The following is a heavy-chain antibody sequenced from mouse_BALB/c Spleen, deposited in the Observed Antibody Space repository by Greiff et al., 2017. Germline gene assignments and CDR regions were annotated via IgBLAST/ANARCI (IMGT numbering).Heavy chain of an antibody. V-gene: IGHV14-3*02. CDR2: IDPANGNT. J-gene: IGHJ2*01. Sequence: EVQLQQSGAELVKPGASVKLSCTASGFNIKDTYMYWVKQRPEQGLEWIGRIDPANGNTKYDPKFQGKATITADTSSNTAYLQLRSLTSEDTAVYYCARGVFDYWGQGTTLTVSS. CDR1: GFNIKDTY. CDR3: ARGVFDY.